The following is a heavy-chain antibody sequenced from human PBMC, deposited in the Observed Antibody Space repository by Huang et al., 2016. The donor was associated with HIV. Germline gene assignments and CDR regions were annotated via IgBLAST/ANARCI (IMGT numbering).Heavy chain of an antibody. CDR3: AKFSHTRSTHESGFGS. CDR2: VDPGEYDT. Sequence: GQSGAEVKKPGESLTISCKASGYTFTSYWIGWVRQMPGKGLEWMGCVDPGEYDTRYSPSFQGQVTMSADKSVNTAYLHWSSLKASDSAIYYCAKFSHTRSTHESGFGSWGQGTLLSVSS. V-gene: IGHV5-51*01. CDR1: GYTFTSYW. J-gene: IGHJ5*02. D-gene: IGHD3-16*01.